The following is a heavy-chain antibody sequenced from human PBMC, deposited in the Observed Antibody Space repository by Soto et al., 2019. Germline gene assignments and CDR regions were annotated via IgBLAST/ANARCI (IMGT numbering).Heavy chain of an antibody. D-gene: IGHD2-15*01. CDR2: IIPILGIA. J-gene: IGHJ4*02. V-gene: IGHV1-69*08. CDR3: ARDLERSYCSGGSCYDGVAY. Sequence: QVQLVQSGAEVKKPGSSVKVSCKASGGTFSSYTISWVRQAPGQGLEWMGRIIPILGIANYAQKFQGRVTITADKSTSTAYMELSSLRSEDTAVYYCARDLERSYCSGGSCYDGVAYWGQGTLVTVSS. CDR1: GGTFSSYT.